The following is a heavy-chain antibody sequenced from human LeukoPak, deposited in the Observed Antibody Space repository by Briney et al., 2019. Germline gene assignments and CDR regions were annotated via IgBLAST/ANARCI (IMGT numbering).Heavy chain of an antibody. CDR2: ISYDGSNK. V-gene: IGHV3-30-3*02. CDR3: AKPDDIVVPAAIGDY. Sequence: GGSLRLSCAASGFTFSSYAMHWVRQAPGKGLEWVAVISYDGSNKYYADSVKGRFTISRDNSKNTLYLQMNSLRAEDTAVYYCAKPDDIVVPAAIGDYWGQGTLVTVSS. CDR1: GFTFSSYA. D-gene: IGHD2-2*02. J-gene: IGHJ4*02.